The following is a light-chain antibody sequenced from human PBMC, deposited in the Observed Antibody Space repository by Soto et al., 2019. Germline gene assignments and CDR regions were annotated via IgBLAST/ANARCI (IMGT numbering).Light chain of an antibody. CDR3: CSYAGSSTRV. V-gene: IGLV2-11*01. J-gene: IGLJ1*01. Sequence: QSALTQPRSVSGSPGQSVTISCTGTSSDVGGYNYVSWYQQHPGKAPKLMIYDVSKRPSGIPDRFSGSKSGNTASLTISGLQAEDEADYYCCSYAGSSTRVLGTGTKVTVL. CDR2: DVS. CDR1: SSDVGGYNY.